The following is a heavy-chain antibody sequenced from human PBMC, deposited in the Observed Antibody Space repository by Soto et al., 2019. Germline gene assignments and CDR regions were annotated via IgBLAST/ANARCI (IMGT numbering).Heavy chain of an antibody. V-gene: IGHV4-31*03. D-gene: IGHD3-9*01. CDR2: IYYSGST. CDR3: ARVDFDWGWFDP. CDR1: GGSISSGGYY. Sequence: PSETLSLTCTVSGGSISSGGYYWSWIRQHPGKGLEWIGYIYYSGSTYYNPSLKSRVTISVDTSKNQFSLKLSSVTAADTAVYYCARVDFDWGWFDPWGQGTLVTVSS. J-gene: IGHJ5*02.